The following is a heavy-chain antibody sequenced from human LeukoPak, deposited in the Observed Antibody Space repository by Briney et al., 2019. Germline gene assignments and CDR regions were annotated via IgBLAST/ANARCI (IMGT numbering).Heavy chain of an antibody. CDR3: AKWGDYDILTGYYVPDY. J-gene: IGHJ4*02. Sequence: PGTSLRLSCVASGFTFTNYAMSWVRQAPGKGLEWVSAITGSDGTSHYAHSVKGRFTISRDKSKNTLYLQVNSLRAEDTAVYYCAKWGDYDILTGYYVPDYWGQGTLVTVSS. V-gene: IGHV3-23*01. D-gene: IGHD3-9*01. CDR2: ITGSDGTS. CDR1: GFTFTNYA.